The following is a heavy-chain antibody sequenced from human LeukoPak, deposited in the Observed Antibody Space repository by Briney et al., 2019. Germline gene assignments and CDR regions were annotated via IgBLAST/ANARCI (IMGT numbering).Heavy chain of an antibody. J-gene: IGHJ5*02. V-gene: IGHV1-24*01. CDR2: FDPEDGET. CDR3: ATVYGRASVPNWFDP. Sequence: ASVKVSCKVSGYTLTESSMHWVRQAPGKGLEWMGGFDPEDGETIYAQKFQGRVTMTEDTSTDTAYMELSSLRSEDTAVYYCATVYGRASVPNWFDPWGQGTLVTVSS. CDR1: GYTLTESS. D-gene: IGHD2-8*01.